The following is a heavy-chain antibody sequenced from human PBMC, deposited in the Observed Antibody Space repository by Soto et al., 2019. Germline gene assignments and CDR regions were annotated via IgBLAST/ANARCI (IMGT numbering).Heavy chain of an antibody. CDR3: ARRGYSGYDFRVYAFDI. Sequence: PGEPLKISCKGSGYSFTSYWIGWVRQMPGKGLEWMGIIYPGDPDTRYSPSFQGQVTISADKSISTAYLQWSSLKASDTAMYYCARRGYSGYDFRVYAFDIWGQGTMVTVSS. CDR1: GYSFTSYW. D-gene: IGHD5-12*01. V-gene: IGHV5-51*01. J-gene: IGHJ3*02. CDR2: IYPGDPDT.